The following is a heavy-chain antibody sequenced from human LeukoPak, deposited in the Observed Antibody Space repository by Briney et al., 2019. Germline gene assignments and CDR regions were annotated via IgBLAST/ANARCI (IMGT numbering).Heavy chain of an antibody. CDR3: AINAYCSSNSCWGNYYHYYMDV. CDR1: GYTISEVS. CDR2: FDPEDGET. J-gene: IGHJ6*03. Sequence: ASVRVSCKVSGYTISEVSIHWVRQAPGKGLEWMGGFDPEDGETIYAQKFQGRVTLTEDTSTDTAYMELSSLRSADTAMYYCAINAYCSSNSCWGNYYHYYMDVWDKGTTVTVSS. D-gene: IGHD2-2*01. V-gene: IGHV1-24*01.